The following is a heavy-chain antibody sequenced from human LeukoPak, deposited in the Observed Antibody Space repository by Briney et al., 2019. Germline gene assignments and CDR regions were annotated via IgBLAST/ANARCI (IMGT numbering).Heavy chain of an antibody. CDR1: GFTFSSYG. V-gene: IGHV3-30*02. CDR2: IRYDGSNK. CDR3: AKVAPYYDFWSGFRY. J-gene: IGHJ4*01. Sequence: PGGSLRLSCAASGFTFSSYGMHWVRQAPGKGLEWVAFIRYDGSNKYYADSVKGRFTISRDNSKNTLYLQMNSLRAEDTAVYYCAKVAPYYDFWSGFRYWGXXXXXTVXS. D-gene: IGHD3-3*01.